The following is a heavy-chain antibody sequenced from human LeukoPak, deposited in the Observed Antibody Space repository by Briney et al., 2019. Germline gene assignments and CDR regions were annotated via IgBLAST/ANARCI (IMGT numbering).Heavy chain of an antibody. Sequence: GGSLRLSCAASGFTFSTYDMHWVRQAPGKGLEWVAFIRYDGSNKYYADSVKGRFTISRDNAKNSLYLQMNSLRAEDTAVYYCATTRGNWFDPWGQGTLVTVSS. J-gene: IGHJ5*02. CDR3: ATTRGNWFDP. CDR1: GFTFSTYD. D-gene: IGHD3-10*01. V-gene: IGHV3-30*02. CDR2: IRYDGSNK.